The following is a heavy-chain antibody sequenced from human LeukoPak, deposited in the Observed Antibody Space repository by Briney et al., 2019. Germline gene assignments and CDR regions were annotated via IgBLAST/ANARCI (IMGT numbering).Heavy chain of an antibody. Sequence: GAPVKVSCKASGYTFSGHAVHWVRQAPGQRFEWMGWINAGNGNTKYSQKFQGRVTITRDTSASTAYMELSSLRSEDTAVYYCARFKYSGSYYYYYGMDVWGQGTTVTVSS. CDR3: ARFKYSGSYYYYYGMDV. D-gene: IGHD1-26*01. CDR2: INAGNGNT. CDR1: GYTFSGHA. V-gene: IGHV1-3*01. J-gene: IGHJ6*02.